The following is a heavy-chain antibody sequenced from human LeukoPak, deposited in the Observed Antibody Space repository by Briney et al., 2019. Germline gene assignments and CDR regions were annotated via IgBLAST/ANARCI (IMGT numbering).Heavy chain of an antibody. CDR1: GGSISSGGYY. J-gene: IGHJ4*02. D-gene: IGHD6-19*01. Sequence: SQTLSLTCTVSGGSISSGGYYWSWIRHHPGKGLEWIGYIYYSGSTYYNPSLKSRITLSVDTSKNQFSLKLSSVTAADTAVYYCARSPGIAVAGTAKMYYFDYWGQGTLVTVSS. CDR2: IYYSGST. CDR3: ARSPGIAVAGTAKMYYFDY. V-gene: IGHV4-31*03.